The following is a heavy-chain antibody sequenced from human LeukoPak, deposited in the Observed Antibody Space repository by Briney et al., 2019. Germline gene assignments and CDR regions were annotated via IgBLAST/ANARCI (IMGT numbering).Heavy chain of an antibody. CDR2: IIPILGIA. Sequence: SVKVSCKASGYTFTGYYMHWVRQAPGQGLEWMGRIIPILGIANYAQKFQGRVTITADKSTSTAYMELSSLRSEDTAVYYCARANYGGLFDYWGQGTLVTVSS. J-gene: IGHJ4*02. CDR3: ARANYGGLFDY. V-gene: IGHV1-69*04. D-gene: IGHD3-16*01. CDR1: GYTFTGYY.